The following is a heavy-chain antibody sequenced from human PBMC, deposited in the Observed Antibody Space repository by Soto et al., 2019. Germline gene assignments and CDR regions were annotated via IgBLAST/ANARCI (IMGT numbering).Heavy chain of an antibody. CDR2: INPSGGST. J-gene: IGHJ4*02. Sequence: QVQLVQSGAEVKKPGASVKVSCKASGYTFTSYYMHWVRQAPGQGLEWLGIINPSGGSTSYAQKFQGRVTMTRDTSTSTVDRELSSLRAEDTAVYYGARVRSPYSSGWYYFDYWGQGTLVTVSS. V-gene: IGHV1-46*03. D-gene: IGHD6-19*01. CDR1: GYTFTSYY. CDR3: ARVRSPYSSGWYYFDY.